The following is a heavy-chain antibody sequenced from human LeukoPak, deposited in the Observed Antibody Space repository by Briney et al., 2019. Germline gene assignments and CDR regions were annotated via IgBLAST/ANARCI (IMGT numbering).Heavy chain of an antibody. CDR2: INPNSGGT. V-gene: IGHV1-2*02. D-gene: IGHD6-19*01. Sequence: ASVKVSCKASGYTFTGYYMHWVRQAPGQGLEWMGWINPNSGGTNYAQKFQGRVTMTRDTSISTAYMEPSRLRSDDTAVYYCARDLGYSSGGFPPPTGWFDPWGQGTLVTVSS. CDR1: GYTFTGYY. J-gene: IGHJ5*02. CDR3: ARDLGYSSGGFPPPTGWFDP.